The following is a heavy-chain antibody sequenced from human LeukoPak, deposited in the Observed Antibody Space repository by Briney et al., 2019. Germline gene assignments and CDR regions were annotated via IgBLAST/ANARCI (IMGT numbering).Heavy chain of an antibody. CDR2: INPNSGGT. V-gene: IGHV1-2*02. D-gene: IGHD3-16*01. Sequence: ASVKVSCKASGYTFAGYYVHWVRQAPGQGLEWMGWINPNSGGTNYAQKFQGRVTMTRDTSISTAYMELSSLTSDDTAVYYCARAGGGLDYWGQGNLVTVSS. CDR3: ARAGGGLDY. CDR1: GYTFAGYY. J-gene: IGHJ4*02.